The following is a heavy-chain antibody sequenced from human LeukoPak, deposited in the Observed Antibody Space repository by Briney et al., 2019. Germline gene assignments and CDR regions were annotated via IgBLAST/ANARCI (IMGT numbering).Heavy chain of an antibody. CDR2: MKRQSDGGTT. J-gene: IGHJ4*02. V-gene: IGHV3-15*01. Sequence: GGSLRLSCAASGFTVSSNYMSWVRQAPGKGLEWVARMKRQSDGGTTDYAAFVKGRFTVSRDDSENTVYLQMNSLKTEDTAVYYCTTTLTSGHSYFNYWGQGTLVTVSS. CDR1: GFTVSSNY. D-gene: IGHD5-12*01. CDR3: TTTLTSGHSYFNY.